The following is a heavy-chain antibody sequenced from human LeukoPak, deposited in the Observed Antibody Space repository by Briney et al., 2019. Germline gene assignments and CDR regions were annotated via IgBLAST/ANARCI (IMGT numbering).Heavy chain of an antibody. CDR1: GFTFSSYM. CDR3: ASLYCSSTSCQQL. V-gene: IGHV3-30-3*01. J-gene: IGHJ4*02. CDR2: ISYDGSNK. Sequence: PGGSLRLSCAASGFTFSSYMMNWVRQAPGKGLEWVAVISYDGSNKYYADSVKGRFTISRDNSKNTLYLQMNSLRAEDTAVYYCASLYCSSTSCQQLWGQGTLVTVSS. D-gene: IGHD2-2*01.